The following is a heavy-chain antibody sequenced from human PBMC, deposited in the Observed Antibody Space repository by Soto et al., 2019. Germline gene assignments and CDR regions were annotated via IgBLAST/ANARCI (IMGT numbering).Heavy chain of an antibody. CDR3: ARESVGANAFDY. Sequence: TGGSLRLSCAASGFTFSSYGMHWVRQAPGKGLEWVAVIWYDGSNKYYADSVKGRFTISRDNSKNTLYLQMNSLRAEDTAVYYCARESVGANAFDYWGQGTLVTVSS. D-gene: IGHD1-26*01. CDR2: IWYDGSNK. V-gene: IGHV3-33*01. CDR1: GFTFSSYG. J-gene: IGHJ4*02.